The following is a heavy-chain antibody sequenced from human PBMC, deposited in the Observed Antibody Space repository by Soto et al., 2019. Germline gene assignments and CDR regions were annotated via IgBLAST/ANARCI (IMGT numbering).Heavy chain of an antibody. V-gene: IGHV3-23*01. CDR1: GFTFSSYA. J-gene: IGHJ4*02. CDR2: ISGSGGST. Sequence: EVQLLESGGGLVQPGGSLRLSCAASGFTFSSYAMSWVRQAPGKGLEWVSAISGSGGSTYYADSVKGRFTISRDNSKNPLYLQMTSLRAEDTAVYYCARSIQWLGYFDYWGQGTLVTVSS. CDR3: ARSIQWLGYFDY. D-gene: IGHD6-19*01.